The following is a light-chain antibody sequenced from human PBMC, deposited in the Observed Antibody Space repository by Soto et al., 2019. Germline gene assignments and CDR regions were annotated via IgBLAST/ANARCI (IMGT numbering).Light chain of an antibody. V-gene: IGKV3-20*01. CDR2: SAS. CDR1: QSVTSSY. CDR3: QQFQT. J-gene: IGKJ1*01. Sequence: EIVLTQSPGTLSLSPGQRATLSCRASQSVTSSYFAWYQQRPGQTPRLLIHSASIRATGIPDRFIASGSGTDFTRTISRLQREGFGVYYCQQFQTFGQGTKVEIK.